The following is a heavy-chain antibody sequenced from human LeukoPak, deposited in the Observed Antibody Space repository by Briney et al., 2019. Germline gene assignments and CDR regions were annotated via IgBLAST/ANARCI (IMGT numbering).Heavy chain of an antibody. J-gene: IGHJ5*02. V-gene: IGHV3-66*01. CDR2: IYSGGST. CDR1: GFTVSSNY. D-gene: IGHD3-10*01. Sequence: GGSLRLSCAASGFTVSSNYMSWVRQAPGKGLEWVSVIYSGGSTYYADSVKGRFTISRDNSKNTLYLQMNSLRAEDTAVYYCAGVLWFGARYNWFDPWGQGTLVTVSS. CDR3: AGVLWFGARYNWFDP.